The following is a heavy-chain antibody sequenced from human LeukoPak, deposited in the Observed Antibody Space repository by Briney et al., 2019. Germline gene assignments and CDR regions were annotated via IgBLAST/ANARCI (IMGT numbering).Heavy chain of an antibody. V-gene: IGHV3-21*01. CDR1: GFSFNRYS. CDR3: AALLGGPHPGY. CDR2: ISISSNYI. Sequence: GGSLRLSCAASGFSFNRYSMNWVRQAPGQGLEWVSSISISSNYIYYADSVKGRFTISRDNAKNSLYLQMNSLRAEDTAVYYCAALLGGPHPGYWGQGTLVTVSS. D-gene: IGHD7-27*01. J-gene: IGHJ4*02.